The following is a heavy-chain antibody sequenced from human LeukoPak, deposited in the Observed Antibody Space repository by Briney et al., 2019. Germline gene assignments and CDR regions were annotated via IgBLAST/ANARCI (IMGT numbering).Heavy chain of an antibody. J-gene: IGHJ3*02. D-gene: IGHD5-12*01. CDR3: AREGHTSGFCGAFDI. Sequence: GGSLRLSCALSGRPFSSSIMHWVRQAPGKGLEWVAGMSFDGSQYYVDSVKGRFTISRDNSGNTVFLHMTSLRPGDTAVYFCAREGHTSGFCGAFDIWGQGTTVTISS. CDR1: GRPFSSSI. V-gene: IGHV3-30*03. CDR2: MSFDGSQ.